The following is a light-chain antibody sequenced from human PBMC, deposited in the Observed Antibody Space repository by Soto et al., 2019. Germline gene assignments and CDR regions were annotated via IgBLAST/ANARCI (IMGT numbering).Light chain of an antibody. CDR1: QTVSRY. Sequence: EIVVIQSPATLSLSPGERSTLSCMASQTVSRYLAWYEQKPGQAPRPLIYDASNRATGIPARFSGGGSGTDFTLTISSLEPEDFAVYYCQQRSNWPLTFGGGTKVDIK. CDR2: DAS. J-gene: IGKJ4*01. V-gene: IGKV3-11*01. CDR3: QQRSNWPLT.